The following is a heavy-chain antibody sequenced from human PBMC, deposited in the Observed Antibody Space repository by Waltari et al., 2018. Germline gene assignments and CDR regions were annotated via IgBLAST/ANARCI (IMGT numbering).Heavy chain of an antibody. CDR2: IKSKSDGATT. V-gene: IGHV3-15*01. CDR3: TTLDAPWGG. J-gene: IGHJ4*01. CDR1: GFRFTPAW. D-gene: IGHD7-27*01. Sequence: EVQMVESGGGSMKPGDSLRLSCVASGFRFTPAWRTWVRQAPGKGLEWVGRIKSKSDGATTDYAAPVKGRFSISREDSQNMVFLQMNSLRTEDTAVYFCTTLDAPWGGWGHGTLVTVSS.